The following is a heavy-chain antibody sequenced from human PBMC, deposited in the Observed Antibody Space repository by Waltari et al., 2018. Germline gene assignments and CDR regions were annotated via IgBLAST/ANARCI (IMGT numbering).Heavy chain of an antibody. J-gene: IGHJ6*02. CDR2: ISSSGSTI. D-gene: IGHD1-26*01. V-gene: IGHV3-48*03. CDR1: GFTFSSYE. CDR3: ARDHCKGELPLVGCYYYGMDV. Sequence: EVQLVESGGGLVQPGGSLRLSCAVSGFTFSSYEMNWVRQAPGKGLEWVSYISSSGSTIYYADSVKGRFTISRDNAKNSLYLQMNSLRAEDTAVYYCARDHCKGELPLVGCYYYGMDVWGQGTTVTVSS.